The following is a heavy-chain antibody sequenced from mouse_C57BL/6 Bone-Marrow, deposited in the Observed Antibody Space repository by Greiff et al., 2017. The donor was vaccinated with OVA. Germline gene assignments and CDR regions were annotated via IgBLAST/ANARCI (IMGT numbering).Heavy chain of an antibody. CDR1: GFPITSGYY. J-gene: IGHJ1*03. CDR2: ITHSGET. V-gene: IGHV12-3*01. Sequence: ESGPGLVKPSQSLFLTCSITGFPITSGYYWIWIRQSPGKPLEWMGYITHSGETFYNPSLQSPISITRETSKNQFFLQLNSVTTEDTAMYYCAGDRVEYFEVWGTGTTVTVSS. CDR3: AGDRVEYFEV.